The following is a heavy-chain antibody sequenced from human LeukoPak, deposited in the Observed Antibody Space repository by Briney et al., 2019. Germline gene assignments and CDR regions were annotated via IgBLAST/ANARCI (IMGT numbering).Heavy chain of an antibody. CDR3: ARLGGDYGYYFDY. D-gene: IGHD4-17*01. Sequence: SETLSLTCTVSGGSISSYYWSWIRQPPGKGLEWIGYIYYSGSTNYNPSLKSRVTISVDTSKNQFSLKLSSVTAADTAVYYCARLGGDYGYYFDYWGQGTLVTVSS. J-gene: IGHJ4*02. CDR2: IYYSGST. V-gene: IGHV4-59*01. CDR1: GGSISSYY.